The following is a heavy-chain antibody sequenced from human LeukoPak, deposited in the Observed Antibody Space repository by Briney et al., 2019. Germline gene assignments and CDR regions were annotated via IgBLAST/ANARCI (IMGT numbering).Heavy chain of an antibody. CDR2: SIGSGFYT. V-gene: IGHV3-23*01. D-gene: IGHD3-16*02. Sequence: GGSLRLSCVASGFTFSDYDMTWVRQAPGKGLEYVSSIGSGFYTFYAGSVKGRFSISRDNSKSALYLRMNSLRADDTAVYFCARKLPPSSFYFDFWGRGSLVTVSS. CDR1: GFTFSDYD. CDR3: ARKLPPSSFYFDF. J-gene: IGHJ4*02.